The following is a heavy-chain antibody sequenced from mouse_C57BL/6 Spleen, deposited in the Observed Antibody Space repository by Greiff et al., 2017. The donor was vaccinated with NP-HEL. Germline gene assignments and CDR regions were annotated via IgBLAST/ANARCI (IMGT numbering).Heavy chain of an antibody. J-gene: IGHJ3*01. CDR3: TREGIYYYGSRRIFAY. V-gene: IGHV1-15*01. Sequence: VQLQQSGAELVRPGASVTLSCKASGYTFTDYEMHWVKQTPVHGLEWIGAIDPETGGTAYNQKFKGKAILTADKSSSTAYMELRSLTSEDSAVYYCTREGIYYYGSRRIFAYWGQGTLVTVSA. CDR1: GYTFTDYE. D-gene: IGHD1-1*01. CDR2: IDPETGGT.